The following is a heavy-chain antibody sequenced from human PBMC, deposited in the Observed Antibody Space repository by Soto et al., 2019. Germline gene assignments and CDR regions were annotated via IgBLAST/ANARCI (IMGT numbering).Heavy chain of an antibody. Sequence: GGSPEICCAASGLTVCSYGMTWVRQAPGKGLEWVSSISSSSSYIYYADSVKGRFTISRDNAKNSLYLQMNSLRAEDTAVYYCARDHATSDYGMDVWGQGTTVTVSS. CDR3: ARDHATSDYGMDV. V-gene: IGHV3-21*01. CDR2: ISSSSSYI. D-gene: IGHD1-1*01. CDR1: GLTVCSYG. J-gene: IGHJ6*02.